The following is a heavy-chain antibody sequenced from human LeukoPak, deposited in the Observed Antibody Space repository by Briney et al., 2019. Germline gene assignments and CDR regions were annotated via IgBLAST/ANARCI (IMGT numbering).Heavy chain of an antibody. CDR1: GYTFTSYA. CDR3: ARGTPVTGTFDY. V-gene: IGHV1-3*01. D-gene: IGHD1-7*01. Sequence: ASVKVSCKASGYTFTSYAMHWVRQAPGQRLEWMGWINAGNGNTKYSQKFQGRVTITRDTSASTAYMELSSLGSEDTAVYYCARGTPVTGTFDYWGQGTLVTVSS. CDR2: INAGNGNT. J-gene: IGHJ4*02.